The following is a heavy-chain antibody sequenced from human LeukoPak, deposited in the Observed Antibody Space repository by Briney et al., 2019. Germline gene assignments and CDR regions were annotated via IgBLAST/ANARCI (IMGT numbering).Heavy chain of an antibody. CDR3: ARELDYYDSSGYYPR. CDR2: ISSSSSYI. CDR1: GFTFSSYS. D-gene: IGHD3-22*01. J-gene: IGHJ4*02. V-gene: IGHV3-21*01. Sequence: GGSLRLSCAASGFTFSSYSMNWVRQAPGKGLEWVSSISSSSSYIYYADSVKGRFTISRDNAKNSLYLQMNSLRAEDTAVYYCARELDYYDSSGYYPRWGQGTLVTVSS.